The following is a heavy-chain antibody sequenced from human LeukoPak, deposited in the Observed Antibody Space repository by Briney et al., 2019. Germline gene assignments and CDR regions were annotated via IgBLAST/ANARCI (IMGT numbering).Heavy chain of an antibody. J-gene: IGHJ4*02. D-gene: IGHD3-22*01. CDR3: ARDQYYDRRNVDY. CDR2: ISGSGGST. V-gene: IGHV3-23*01. CDR1: GFTFSSYA. Sequence: GGSLRLSCAASGFTFSSYAMSWVRQAPGKGLEWVSAISGSGGSTYYADSVKGRFTISRDNSKNTLYLEMNSLRTEDTAVYYCARDQYYDRRNVDYWGQGTLVTVSS.